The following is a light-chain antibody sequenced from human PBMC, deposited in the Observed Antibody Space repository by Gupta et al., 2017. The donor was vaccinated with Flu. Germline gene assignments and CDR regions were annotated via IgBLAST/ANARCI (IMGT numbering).Light chain of an antibody. V-gene: IGLV6-57*01. CDR3: QSYDSSNLWV. J-gene: IGLJ3*02. CDR1: SRSIASNY. CDR2: EDN. Sequence: FMLTQPHSVSESPGKTVTISCTRSSRSIASNYVQWYQQRPGSSPTTVMYEDNQRPSGVPDRFSGSIDSSSNSASLTISGLKTEDEADYYCQSYDSSNLWVFGGGTRLTVL.